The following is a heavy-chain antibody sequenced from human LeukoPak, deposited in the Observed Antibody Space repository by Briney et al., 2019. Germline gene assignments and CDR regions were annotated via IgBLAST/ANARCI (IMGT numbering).Heavy chain of an antibody. CDR3: AKGLSSGWNLKGSDY. D-gene: IGHD6-19*01. J-gene: IGHJ4*02. CDR2: IRNSGGTT. V-gene: IGHV3-23*01. Sequence: PGGSLRLSCAASGFTFSSYAMTWVRQAPGKGLEWVSSIRNSGGTTYYADSVKGRFTISRDNSRDNSKNTVYLQMNSLSAEDTAVYYCAKGLSSGWNLKGSDYWGQGTLFTLSS. CDR1: GFTFSSYA.